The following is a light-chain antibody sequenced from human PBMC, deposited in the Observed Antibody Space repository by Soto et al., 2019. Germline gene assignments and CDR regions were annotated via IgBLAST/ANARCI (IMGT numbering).Light chain of an antibody. Sequence: EIVLTQSPATLSLSPGERATLSCRASQSVSSYLAWYQQKPGQAPRLLIYDASNRATGIPARFSGSGSGTDFTLTISSLEPGDFAVYYCQQRSNWPCTFGQGTRLEIK. J-gene: IGKJ5*01. CDR1: QSVSSY. V-gene: IGKV3-11*01. CDR3: QQRSNWPCT. CDR2: DAS.